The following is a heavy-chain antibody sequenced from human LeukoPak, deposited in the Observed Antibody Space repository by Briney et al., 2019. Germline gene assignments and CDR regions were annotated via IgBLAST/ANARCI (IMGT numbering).Heavy chain of an antibody. J-gene: IGHJ4*02. Sequence: KPGESLKISCKGSGYSFTSYWIAWVRQMPGKGLGWMGIIYPGDSDTRYSPSFQGQVTISADKSISTAYLQWSSLEASDTAMYYCARQGSTSSWYKFDYWGQGTLVTVSS. D-gene: IGHD6-13*01. CDR3: ARQGSTSSWYKFDY. V-gene: IGHV5-51*01. CDR2: IYPGDSDT. CDR1: GYSFTSYW.